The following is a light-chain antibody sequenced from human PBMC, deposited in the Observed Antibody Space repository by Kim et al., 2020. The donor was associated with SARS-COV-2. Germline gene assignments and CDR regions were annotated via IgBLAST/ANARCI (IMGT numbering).Light chain of an antibody. Sequence: SLSPGESATLSSRASQSVSSYLAWYQQKPGEAPRLLIYDASTRATGIPARFSGSGSGTDFTLTISSLEPEDFAVYYCQQRSNWLTFGGGTKVDIK. V-gene: IGKV3-11*01. CDR3: QQRSNWLT. J-gene: IGKJ4*01. CDR1: QSVSSY. CDR2: DAS.